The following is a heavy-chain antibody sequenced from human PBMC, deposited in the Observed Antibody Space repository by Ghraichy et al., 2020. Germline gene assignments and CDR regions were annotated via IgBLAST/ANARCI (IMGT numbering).Heavy chain of an antibody. CDR3: ARGSSSWYRGAFDI. CDR1: GFSFSTYD. Sequence: GESLRLSCAASGFSFSTYDMHWVRQVTGKGLEWVSVIGTVGDTYYPGSVKGRFTISRENAKNSLYLQMNSLRAEDTAVYFCARGSSSWYRGAFDIWGQGTVVTVSS. CDR2: IGTVGDT. V-gene: IGHV3-13*01. D-gene: IGHD6-13*01. J-gene: IGHJ3*02.